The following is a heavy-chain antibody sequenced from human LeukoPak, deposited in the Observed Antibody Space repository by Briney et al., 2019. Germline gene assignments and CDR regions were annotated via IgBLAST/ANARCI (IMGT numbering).Heavy chain of an antibody. J-gene: IGHJ4*02. CDR2: ITGSGGST. D-gene: IGHD3-22*01. CDR3: ARGGDYSDSSGYSKTKIDY. CDR1: GFTFSSYS. V-gene: IGHV3-23*01. Sequence: GGSLRLSCPASGFTFSSYSMNWVRQPPGKGLEWVSAITGSGGSTYYADSVRGRFTISRDNSKNTLYLQMNSLRAEDTAVYYCARGGDYSDSSGYSKTKIDYWGQGTLVTVSS.